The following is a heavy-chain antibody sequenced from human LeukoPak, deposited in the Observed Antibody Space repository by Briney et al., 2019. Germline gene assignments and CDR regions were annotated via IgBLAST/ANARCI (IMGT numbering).Heavy chain of an antibody. CDR1: GFTFSTYW. CDR2: IKEDGTGK. Sequence: GGSLRLSCAASGFTFSTYWMSWVRQAPGKGLEWLANIKEDGTGKNHVDSVKGRFTISRDNAKNSLYLQMNGLRGEDTAVYYRAREIPQQLVAMDVWGQGTTVTVSS. D-gene: IGHD6-13*01. J-gene: IGHJ6*02. CDR3: AREIPQQLVAMDV. V-gene: IGHV3-7*04.